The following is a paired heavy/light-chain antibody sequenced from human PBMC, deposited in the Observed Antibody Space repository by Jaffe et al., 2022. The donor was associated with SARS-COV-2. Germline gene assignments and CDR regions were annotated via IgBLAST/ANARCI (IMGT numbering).Heavy chain of an antibody. CDR3: TARSSGILVTYFDY. D-gene: IGHD2-21*01. CDR1: GFTFSNAL. V-gene: IGHV3-15*01. CDR2: IKSKTDTGTT. J-gene: IGHJ4*02. Sequence: EVQLVESGGGLVKPGGSLRLSCAASGFTFSNALMSWVRQAPGKGLEWVGRIKSKTDTGTTDYAAPVKGRFTISRDDSKNTLYLQMNSLKIEDTAVYYCTARSSGILVTYFDYWGLGTPVTVSS.
Light chain of an antibody. CDR1: ALPKKY. Sequence: SYELTQPPSVSVSPGQTARITCSGDALPKKYAYWYQQKSGQAPVLVIYEDSKRPSGIPGRFSGSSSGTVATLTISGAQVEDEGDYYCYSADSSGDHCVFGGGTKVTVL. J-gene: IGLJ3*02. V-gene: IGLV3-10*01. CDR2: EDS. CDR3: YSADSSGDHCV.